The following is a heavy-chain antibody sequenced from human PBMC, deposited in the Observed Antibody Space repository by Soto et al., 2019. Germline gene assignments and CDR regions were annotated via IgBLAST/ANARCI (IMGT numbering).Heavy chain of an antibody. Sequence: SVNGYCKAAGGAFSSYAISWVRQAPGQGLEWMGGIIPIFGTANYAQKFQGRVTITADESTSTAYMELSSLRSEDTAVYYCAGQPEYCTNGVCYTYYYGMDVWGQGTTVTVSS. CDR1: GGAFSSYA. CDR3: AGQPEYCTNGVCYTYYYGMDV. D-gene: IGHD2-8*01. V-gene: IGHV1-69*13. CDR2: IIPIFGTA. J-gene: IGHJ6*02.